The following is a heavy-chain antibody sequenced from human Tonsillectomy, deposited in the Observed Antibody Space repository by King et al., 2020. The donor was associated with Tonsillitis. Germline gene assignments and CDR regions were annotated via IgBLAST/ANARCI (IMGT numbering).Heavy chain of an antibody. V-gene: IGHV4-34*01. J-gene: IGHJ5*02. Sequence: VQLQQWGAGLLKPSETLSLTCAVSGGSFSGYYWTWIRQPPGKGLEWIVEINHSGSTNYNSSLKSRVTISVETSKNQFSLKLSSVTAADTAVYYCARAGGSQKGWFDPWGQGTLVTVSS. CDR3: ARAGGSQKGWFDP. CDR2: INHSGST. D-gene: IGHD1-26*01. CDR1: GGSFSGYY.